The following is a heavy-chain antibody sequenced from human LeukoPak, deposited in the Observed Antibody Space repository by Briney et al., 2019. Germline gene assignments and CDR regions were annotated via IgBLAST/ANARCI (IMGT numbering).Heavy chain of an antibody. V-gene: IGHV4-31*03. CDR2: IYYSGST. J-gene: IGHJ3*02. Sequence: SETLSLTSTVAGASISSGGYYWSWIRQHPGKGLEWIGYIYYSGSTYYNPSLKSRVTISVDTSKNQFSLKLSSVTAADTAVYYCARGRSSYGSGGSLGGAFDIWGQGTMVTVSS. CDR1: GASISSGGYY. D-gene: IGHD3-10*01. CDR3: ARGRSSYGSGGSLGGAFDI.